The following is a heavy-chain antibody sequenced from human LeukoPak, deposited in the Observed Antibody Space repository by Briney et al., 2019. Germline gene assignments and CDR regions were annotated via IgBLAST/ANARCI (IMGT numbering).Heavy chain of an antibody. CDR3: ARASLEGGSGSYWRGYYYYYMDV. J-gene: IGHJ6*03. Sequence: SQTLSLTCAISGDSVSSNSAAWNWIRQSPSRGLEWLGRTYYRSKWYNDYAVSVKSRITINPDTSKNQFSLKLSSVTAADTAVYYCARASLEGGSGSYWRGYYYYYMDVWGKGTTVTISS. CDR1: GDSVSSNSAA. V-gene: IGHV6-1*01. CDR2: TYYRSKWYN. D-gene: IGHD3-10*01.